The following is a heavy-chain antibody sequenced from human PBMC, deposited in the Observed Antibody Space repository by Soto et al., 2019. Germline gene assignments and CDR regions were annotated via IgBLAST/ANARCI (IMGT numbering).Heavy chain of an antibody. CDR1: GGSISSSSYY. CDR3: ARQISGYSYGSDY. CDR2: IYYSGST. J-gene: IGHJ4*02. D-gene: IGHD5-18*01. Sequence: SETLSLTCTVSGGSISSSSYYWGWIRQPPGKGLEWIGSIYYSGSTYYNPSLKSRVTISVDTSKNQFSLKLSSVTAADTAVYYCARQISGYSYGSDYWGQGTLVPVSS. V-gene: IGHV4-39*01.